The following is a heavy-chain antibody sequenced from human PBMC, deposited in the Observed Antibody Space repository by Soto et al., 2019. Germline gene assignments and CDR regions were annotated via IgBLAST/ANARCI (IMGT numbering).Heavy chain of an antibody. V-gene: IGHV1-69*01. D-gene: IGHD3-22*01. Sequence: QVHLLLQSGAEVKKPGSSVKVSCKASGGTPSNSAISWVRQAPGQGLEWMGGIIPVFGLVKYAQNFQGRVTIPAAESTNTAYMELSSLRPEDTAVYYCAGGRIVVVGSRAYYGMDVWGQGTTVTVSS. CDR3: AGGRIVVVGSRAYYGMDV. CDR2: IIPVFGLV. CDR1: GGTPSNSA. J-gene: IGHJ6*02.